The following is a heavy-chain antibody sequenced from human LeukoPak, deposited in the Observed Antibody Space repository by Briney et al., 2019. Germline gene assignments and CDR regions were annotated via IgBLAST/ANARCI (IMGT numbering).Heavy chain of an antibody. D-gene: IGHD5-18*01. J-gene: IGHJ4*02. V-gene: IGHV1-69*04. CDR1: GGTFSSYA. CDR3: ARDTAVDTAMSTFDY. CDR2: IIPILGIA. Sequence: ASVKVSCKASGGTFSSYAISWVRQAPGQGLEWMGRIIPILGIANYAQKFQGRVTITADKSTSTAYMELSSLRSEDTAVYYCARDTAVDTAMSTFDYWGQGTLVTVSS.